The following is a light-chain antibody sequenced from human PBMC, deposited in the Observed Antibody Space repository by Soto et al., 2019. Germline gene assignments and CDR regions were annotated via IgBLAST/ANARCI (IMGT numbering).Light chain of an antibody. V-gene: IGKV1-5*03. CDR1: QRVGFW. CDR2: EAS. Sequence: DIQMTQSPSTLAASVGERVTITCRASQRVGFWLAWYQQKPGEAPKLLISEASRLESGVPSRFRGGGSGTEFTLTVSSLQPDDLATYYCQQYGRLRSFGQGTKVEIK. J-gene: IGKJ1*01. CDR3: QQYGRLRS.